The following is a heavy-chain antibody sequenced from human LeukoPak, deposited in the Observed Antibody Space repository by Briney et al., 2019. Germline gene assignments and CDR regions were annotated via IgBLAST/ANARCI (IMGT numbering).Heavy chain of an antibody. CDR3: ARDLGAN. Sequence: GGSLRLSCAASGFTFDDYTMHWVRQAPGKGLEWVSVIYSGGSTYYADSVKGRFTISRDNSKNTLYLQMNSLRAEDTAVYYCARDLGANWGQGTLVTVSS. CDR1: GFTFDDYT. D-gene: IGHD4/OR15-4a*01. V-gene: IGHV3-53*01. CDR2: IYSGGST. J-gene: IGHJ4*02.